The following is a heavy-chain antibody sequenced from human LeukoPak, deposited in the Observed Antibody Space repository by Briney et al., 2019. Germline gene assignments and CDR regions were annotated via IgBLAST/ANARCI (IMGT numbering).Heavy chain of an antibody. CDR3: AKDKTSARYYDSSGYYYEGAFDI. Sequence: GGYLRLSCAASGFTFSSYAMSWVRQAPGKGLEWVSAISGSGGTTYYADSVKGRFTISRDNSKNTLYLQMNSLRAEDTAVYYCAKDKTSARYYDSSGYYYEGAFDIWGQGTMVTVSS. V-gene: IGHV3-23*01. J-gene: IGHJ3*02. CDR1: GFTFSSYA. CDR2: ISGSGGTT. D-gene: IGHD3-22*01.